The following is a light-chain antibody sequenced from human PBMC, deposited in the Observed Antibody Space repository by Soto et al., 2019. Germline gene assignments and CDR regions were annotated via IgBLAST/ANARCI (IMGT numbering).Light chain of an antibody. V-gene: IGLV2-8*01. CDR1: NSDVGGYNY. Sequence: QSVLTQPPSASGSPGQSVTIPCTGTNSDVGGYNYVSWYQQYPGKAPKLIIYEVTRRPSGVPDRFSGSKSGNTASLTVSGLQADDEADYYCSSYARGKNYVFGAGTKLTVL. CDR2: EVT. J-gene: IGLJ1*01. CDR3: SSYARGKNYV.